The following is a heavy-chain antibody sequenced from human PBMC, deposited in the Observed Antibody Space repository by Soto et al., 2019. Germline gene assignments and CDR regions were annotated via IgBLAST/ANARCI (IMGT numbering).Heavy chain of an antibody. J-gene: IGHJ4*02. CDR3: ARLPPVNERYYCDC. V-gene: IGHV3-7*01. CDR1: GFTIGAYW. Sequence: EVQLVESGGGLVQPGGSLRLSCTASGFTIGAYWMSWVRQTPAKGLEWVANINQDAGQKYYLDSVKGRFTISRDNAKNSLYLEMNSLRAEDTAVYYCARLPPVNERYYCDCWGQGTLATVSS. D-gene: IGHD2-2*01. CDR2: INQDAGQK.